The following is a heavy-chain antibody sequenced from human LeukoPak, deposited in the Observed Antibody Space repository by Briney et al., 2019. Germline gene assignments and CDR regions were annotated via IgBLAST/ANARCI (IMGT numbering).Heavy chain of an antibody. D-gene: IGHD2-15*01. CDR1: GGSISSSSYY. J-gene: IGHJ5*02. CDR3: ARDNVVVVAAYNWFDP. Sequence: PSETLSLTCTVSGGSISSSSYYWGWIRQPPGKGLEWIGSIYYSGSTYYNPSLKSRVTISVDTSKNQFSLKLSSVTAADTAVYYCARDNVVVVAAYNWFDPWGQGTLVTVSS. V-gene: IGHV4-39*07. CDR2: IYYSGST.